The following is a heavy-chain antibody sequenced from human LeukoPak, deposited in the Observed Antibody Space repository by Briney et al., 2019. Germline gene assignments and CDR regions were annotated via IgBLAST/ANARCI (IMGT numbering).Heavy chain of an antibody. CDR2: IYHSGST. CDR3: ARGGITMVRGVYHY. D-gene: IGHD3-10*01. V-gene: IGHV4-38-2*02. Sequence: SETLSLTCTVSGYSISSGYYWGWIRQPPGKGLEWIGSIYHSGSTYYNPSPKSRVTISVDTSKNQFSLKLSSVTAADTAVYYCARGGITMVRGVYHYWGQGTLVTVSS. J-gene: IGHJ4*02. CDR1: GYSISSGYY.